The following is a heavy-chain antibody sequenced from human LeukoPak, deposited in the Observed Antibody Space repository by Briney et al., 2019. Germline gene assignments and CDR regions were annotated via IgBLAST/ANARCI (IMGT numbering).Heavy chain of an antibody. D-gene: IGHD1/OR15-1a*01. J-gene: IGHJ4*02. CDR3: ARSQTGGTFDF. CDR1: GDSVSSKSAA. CDR2: TYYRSKWSS. V-gene: IGHV6-1*01. Sequence: SQTLSLTCAISGDSVSSKSAAWNWNRQSPSRGLEWLGRTYYRSKWSSGYAESVKSRLTISPDTSKNQFSLQLRSVTPDDTAVYYCARSQTGGTFDFWGQGALVTVSS.